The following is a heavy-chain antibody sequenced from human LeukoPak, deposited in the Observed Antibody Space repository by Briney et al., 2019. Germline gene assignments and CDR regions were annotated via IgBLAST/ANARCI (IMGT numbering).Heavy chain of an antibody. CDR1: GFTFSSYG. CDR3: AKDHNQVLLWFGELLSSHYFDY. D-gene: IGHD3-10*01. Sequence: GESLRLSCAASGFTFSSYGMHWVRQAPGKGLEWVAVISYDGSNKYYADSVKGRFTISRDNSKNTLYLQMNSLRAEDTAVYYCAKDHNQVLLWFGELLSSHYFDYWGQGTLVTVSS. CDR2: ISYDGSNK. V-gene: IGHV3-30*18. J-gene: IGHJ4*02.